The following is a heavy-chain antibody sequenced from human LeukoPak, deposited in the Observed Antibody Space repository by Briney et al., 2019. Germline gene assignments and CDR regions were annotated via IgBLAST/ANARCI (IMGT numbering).Heavy chain of an antibody. D-gene: IGHD6-13*01. Sequence: GGSLRLSCAASGFTFSSYWMHWVRQAPGKGLVWVSRINSDGSSTSYADSVKGRYTISRDNPKNTRYLEMNSLRAEDTAVYYCARDSSSPPYRDFDYWGQGTLVTISS. CDR2: INSDGSST. CDR1: GFTFSSYW. CDR3: ARDSSSPPYRDFDY. J-gene: IGHJ4*02. V-gene: IGHV3-74*01.